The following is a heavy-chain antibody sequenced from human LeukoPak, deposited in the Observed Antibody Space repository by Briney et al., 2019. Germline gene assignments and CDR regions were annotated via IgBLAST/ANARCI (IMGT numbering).Heavy chain of an antibody. CDR3: AREGYCSSTSCYEGGWFDP. CDR2: INPNGGGT. V-gene: IGHV1-2*02. CDR1: GYTFTGYY. J-gene: IGHJ5*02. Sequence: ASVKVSCKASGYTFTGYYMHWVRQAPGQGLEWMGWINPNGGGTNYAQKFQGRVTMTRDASISTAYMELSRLRSDDTAVYYCAREGYCSSTSCYEGGWFDPWGQGTLVTVSS. D-gene: IGHD2-2*01.